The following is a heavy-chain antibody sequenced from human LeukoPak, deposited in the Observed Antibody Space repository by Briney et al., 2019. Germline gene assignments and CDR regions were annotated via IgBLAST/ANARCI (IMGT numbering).Heavy chain of an antibody. D-gene: IGHD3-22*01. CDR2: INPNNGGT. Sequence: ASVKVSCKASGYTFTGDYSHWVRQAPGQGLEWMGWINPNNGGTNDAQMFQGGVTITRNTSSSTVSMEVTRLRSADTAVCYCARESGGGYYYDSSGYYAEYFQNWGQGTLVTVSS. CDR1: GYTFTGDY. CDR3: ARESGGGYYYDSSGYYAEYFQN. J-gene: IGHJ1*01. V-gene: IGHV1-2*02.